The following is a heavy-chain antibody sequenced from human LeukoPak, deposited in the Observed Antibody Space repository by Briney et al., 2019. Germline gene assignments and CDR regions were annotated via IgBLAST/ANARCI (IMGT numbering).Heavy chain of an antibody. D-gene: IGHD3-10*02. CDR1: GFTFSSYE. V-gene: IGHV3-48*03. CDR2: TSSSGSTI. CDR3: AELGISMIGGV. J-gene: IGHJ6*04. Sequence: GGSLRLSCAASGFTFSSYEMNWVRQAPGKGLEWVSYTSSSGSTIYYADSVKGRFTISRDNAKNSLYLQMNSLRAEDTAVYYCAELGISMIGGVWGKGTTVTISS.